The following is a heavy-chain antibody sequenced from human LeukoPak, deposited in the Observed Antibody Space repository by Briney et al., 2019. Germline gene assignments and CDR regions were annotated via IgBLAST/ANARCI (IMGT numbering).Heavy chain of an antibody. V-gene: IGHV4-39*01. Sequence: KASETLSLTCTVSGGSISSSSYYWRWIRQPPGKGLEWIGSIYYSGSTYYNPSLKSRVTISVDTSKNQFSLKLSSVTAADTAVYYCARQKVTAIGPLDYWGQGTLVTVSS. CDR2: IYYSGST. CDR3: ARQKVTAIGPLDY. D-gene: IGHD2-21*02. CDR1: GGSISSSSYY. J-gene: IGHJ4*02.